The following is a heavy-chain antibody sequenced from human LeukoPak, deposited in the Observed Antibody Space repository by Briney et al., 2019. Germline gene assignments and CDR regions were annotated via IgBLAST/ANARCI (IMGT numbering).Heavy chain of an antibody. CDR1: GFTFLSYN. Sequence: GGSLRLSCAASGFTFLSYNMNWVRQAPGKGLEWVSSISSASSSYKYYADSVKGRFTISRDNAKNSPYLQMNSLRAEDTAVYYCARGVYYDILTGYYSYFDNWGQGTLVTVSS. D-gene: IGHD3-9*01. CDR3: ARGVYYDILTGYYSYFDN. CDR2: ISSASSSYK. V-gene: IGHV3-21*01. J-gene: IGHJ4*02.